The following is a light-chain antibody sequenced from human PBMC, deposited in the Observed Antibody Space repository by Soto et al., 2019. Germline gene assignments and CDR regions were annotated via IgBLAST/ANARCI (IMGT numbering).Light chain of an antibody. Sequence: EIVMTQSPATLSVSPGERATLSCRASQSVSSNLAWYQQKPGQAPRLLIYGASTGATGIPARFSGSGSGTEFTLTISSLQSEDFAVYYWQQYNNWPSTFGQGTKVEIK. CDR3: QQYNNWPST. CDR1: QSVSSN. V-gene: IGKV3-15*01. CDR2: GAS. J-gene: IGKJ1*01.